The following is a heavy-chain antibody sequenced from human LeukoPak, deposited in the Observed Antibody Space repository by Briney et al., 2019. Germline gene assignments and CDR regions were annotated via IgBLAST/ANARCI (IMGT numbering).Heavy chain of an antibody. D-gene: IGHD3-16*01. CDR3: ARDGGWPGYFDI. CDR2: IFSGGNT. CDR1: GFTVSNHH. Sequence: GGSLRLSCGASGFTVSNHHISWVRQTPGKGLEWVSVIFSGGNTYYTDSVKGRFTISRDNSKNTLYLQVNRLRAEDTAVYYCARDGGWPGYFDIWGQGTMVTVSS. J-gene: IGHJ3*02. V-gene: IGHV3-53*01.